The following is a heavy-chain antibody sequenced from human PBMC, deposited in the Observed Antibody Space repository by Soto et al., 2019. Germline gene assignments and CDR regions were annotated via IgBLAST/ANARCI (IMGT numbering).Heavy chain of an antibody. CDR3: ARVVGANIDY. D-gene: IGHD1-26*01. J-gene: IGHJ4*02. Sequence: EVQLVESGGGLVQPGGSLRLSCAASGFTFSDHYMDWVRQAPGKGLEWVGRTRNKANSYTTEYAASVKGRFTISRDDSKNSLYLQMNSLKTEDTAVYYCARVVGANIDYWGQGTLVTVSS. CDR2: TRNKANSYTT. V-gene: IGHV3-72*01. CDR1: GFTFSDHY.